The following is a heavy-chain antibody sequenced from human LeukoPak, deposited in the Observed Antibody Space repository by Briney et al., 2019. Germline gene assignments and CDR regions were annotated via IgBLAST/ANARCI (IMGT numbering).Heavy chain of an antibody. CDR3: ARAPGAYCSGGSCYSDYFDY. CDR1: GFTFSSYA. J-gene: IGHJ4*02. V-gene: IGHV3-23*01. D-gene: IGHD2-15*01. Sequence: GGSLRLSCAASGFTFSSYAMSWVRQAPGKGLEWVSAISGSGGSTYYAVSVKGRFTISRDNAKNSLYLQMNSLRAEDTAVYYCARAPGAYCSGGSCYSDYFDYWGQGTLVTVSS. CDR2: ISGSGGST.